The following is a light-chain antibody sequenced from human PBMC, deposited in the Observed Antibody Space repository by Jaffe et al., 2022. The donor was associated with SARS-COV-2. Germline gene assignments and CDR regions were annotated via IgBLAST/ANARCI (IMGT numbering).Light chain of an antibody. CDR3: KQYNDLPPWT. J-gene: IGKJ1*01. V-gene: IGKV3-15*01. Sequence: EIVMTQSPATLSLSPGERATLSCRASQNIAYKVAWYQQKPGQSPRLLIYGPSTRATDIPARFSGSGSGTEFTLTISSLQSEDFAVYYCKQYNDLPPWTFGQGTRVEIK. CDR1: QNIAYK. CDR2: GPS.